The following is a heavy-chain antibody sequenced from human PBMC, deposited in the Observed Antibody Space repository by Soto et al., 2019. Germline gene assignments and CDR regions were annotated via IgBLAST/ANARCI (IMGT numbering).Heavy chain of an antibody. CDR3: VSSLRTGMPFRFDY. V-gene: IGHV4-31*03. Sequence: SETLSLTCTVSGGSISSGGYYWSWIRQHPGKGLEWIGYIYYSGSTYYNPSLKSRVTISVDTSKNQFSLKLSSVTAADTAVYYCVSSLRTGMPFRFDYWGPGSLVTVSS. D-gene: IGHD3-9*01. CDR1: GGSISSGGYY. CDR2: IYYSGST. J-gene: IGHJ4*02.